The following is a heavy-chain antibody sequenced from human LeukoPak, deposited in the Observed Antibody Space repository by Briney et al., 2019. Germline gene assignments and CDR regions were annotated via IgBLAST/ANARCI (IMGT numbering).Heavy chain of an antibody. CDR1: GFTVSNYY. Sequence: PGGSLRLSCVASGFTVSNYYMSWVRQAPGKGLEWVSVISTGGGTSYTDSVKGRFTFSRDNSKNTLFLQMNSLRAEDTGVYYCARWVGGSKVWGQGTLVTVSS. CDR2: ISTGGGT. CDR3: ARWVGGSKV. V-gene: IGHV3-66*01. J-gene: IGHJ4*02. D-gene: IGHD6-25*01.